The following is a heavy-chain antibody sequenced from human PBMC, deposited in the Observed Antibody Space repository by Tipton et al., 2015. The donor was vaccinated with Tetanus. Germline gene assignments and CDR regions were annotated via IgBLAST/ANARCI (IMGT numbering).Heavy chain of an antibody. CDR1: GRSVNSYY. CDR2: VYFSGHT. V-gene: IGHV4-59*08. D-gene: IGHD6-19*01. CDR3: VRHSGWFNSYRGIDV. J-gene: IGHJ6*02. Sequence: TLSLTCTVSGRSVNSYYWSWIRQYPGRGLEWIGYVYFSGHTKYNPSHASRVTMSVDTSNNFISLNLSSVAAADTATYYCVRHSGWFNSYRGIDVWGQGTTVIFSS.